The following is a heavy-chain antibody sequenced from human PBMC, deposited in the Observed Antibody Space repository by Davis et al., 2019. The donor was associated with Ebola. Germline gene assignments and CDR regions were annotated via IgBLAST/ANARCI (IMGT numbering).Heavy chain of an antibody. CDR3: AKVGAGFDY. CDR1: GFTFNSYW. J-gene: IGHJ4*02. D-gene: IGHD3-16*01. V-gene: IGHV3-30*18. CDR2: ISYDGSNK. Sequence: PGGSLRLSCAASGFTFNSYWMSWVRQAPGKGPEWVAVISYDGSNKYYADSVKGRFTISRDNSKNTLYLQMNSLRAEDTAVYYCAKVGAGFDYWGQGTLVTVSS.